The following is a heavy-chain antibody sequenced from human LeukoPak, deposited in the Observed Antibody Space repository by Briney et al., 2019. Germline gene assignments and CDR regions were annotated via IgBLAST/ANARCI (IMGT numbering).Heavy chain of an antibody. D-gene: IGHD6-13*01. CDR1: GFTFSGYS. V-gene: IGHV3-9*01. CDR3: AKDISGYSSSWYVFDY. CDR2: ISWNSGSI. J-gene: IGHJ4*02. Sequence: PGGSLRLSCAASGFTFSGYSMNWVRQAPGKGLEWVSGISWNSGSIGYADSVKGRFTISRDNAKNSLYLQMNSLRAEDTALYYCAKDISGYSSSWYVFDYWGQGTLVTVSS.